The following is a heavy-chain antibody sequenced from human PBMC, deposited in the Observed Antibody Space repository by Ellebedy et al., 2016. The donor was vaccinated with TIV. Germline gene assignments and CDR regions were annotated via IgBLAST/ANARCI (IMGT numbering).Heavy chain of an antibody. CDR2: SYHSGTT. CDR1: GGSISTAGYS. V-gene: IGHV4-30-2*06. Sequence: SETLSLXCAVSGGSISTAGYSWSWIRQSPGMGLEWLGYSYHSGTTSYNPSLKSRVTISLDRSNNPFSLKLTSVTAADTAVYYCARDISTWGAFNVWGQGTMVTVSS. CDR3: ARDISTWGAFNV. J-gene: IGHJ3*01. D-gene: IGHD3-16*01.